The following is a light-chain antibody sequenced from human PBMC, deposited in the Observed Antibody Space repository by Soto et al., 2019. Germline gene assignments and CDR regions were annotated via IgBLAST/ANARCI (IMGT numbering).Light chain of an antibody. CDR1: QSISSW. V-gene: IGKV1-5*03. CDR3: QQYYSDPYT. Sequence: DIQMTQSPSTLSTSVGDRVTITCRASQSISSWLAWYQQKPGKAPKLLIYKTSSLESGVPSRFSGSGSGTEFTLTISGLQPDDFATFYCQQYYSDPYTFGQGTKLEIK. J-gene: IGKJ2*01. CDR2: KTS.